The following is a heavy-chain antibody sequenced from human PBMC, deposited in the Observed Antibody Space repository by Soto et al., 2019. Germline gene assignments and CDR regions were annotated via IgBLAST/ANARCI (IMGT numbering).Heavy chain of an antibody. J-gene: IGHJ4*02. Sequence: EVQLLESGGGLVQPGGSLRLSCAASGFTFSSYAMNWVRQAPGKGLEWVSAISVSVSSTYYADSVKGRFTISRDNSKNTLYLQMNSLRAEDTAIYYCAKVLRYCSGDRCPPPVYWGQGTLVTVSS. CDR3: AKVLRYCSGDRCPPPVY. V-gene: IGHV3-23*01. D-gene: IGHD2-15*01. CDR2: ISVSVSST. CDR1: GFTFSSYA.